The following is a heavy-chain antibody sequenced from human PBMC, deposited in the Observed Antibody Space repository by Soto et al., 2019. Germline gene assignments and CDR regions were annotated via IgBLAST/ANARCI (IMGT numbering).Heavy chain of an antibody. CDR1: GGSISSGGDY. J-gene: IGHJ6*02. Sequence: QVQLQESGPGLVKPSQTLSLTCTVSGGSISSGGDYWSLIRQHPGKGLEWIGYIYYSGSTYYNPSLKSRVTLSVDTSKNHFSLKLSSVTAADTAVYYCARATPYYYYGMDVWGQGTTVTVSS. V-gene: IGHV4-31*03. D-gene: IGHD2-15*01. CDR2: IYYSGST. CDR3: ARATPYYYYGMDV.